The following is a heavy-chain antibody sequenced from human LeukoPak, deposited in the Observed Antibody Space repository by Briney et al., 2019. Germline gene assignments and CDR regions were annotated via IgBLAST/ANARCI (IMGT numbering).Heavy chain of an antibody. V-gene: IGHV1-2*06. CDR2: INANSGST. D-gene: IGHD3-22*01. CDR1: GYTFTGYY. CDR3: ARGYYDSSGYYGVIDAFDI. J-gene: IGHJ3*02. Sequence: GASVKVSCKASGYTFTGYYMHWVRQAPGQGLEWMGRINANSGSTNYAQKFQGRVTMTKDTSISTAYMELSRLRSDDTAVYYCARGYYDSSGYYGVIDAFDIWGQGTMVTVSS.